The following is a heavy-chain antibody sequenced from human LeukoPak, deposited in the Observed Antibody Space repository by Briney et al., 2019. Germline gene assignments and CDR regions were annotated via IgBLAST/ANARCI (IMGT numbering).Heavy chain of an antibody. J-gene: IGHJ5*02. CDR2: VHYDGYS. CDR3: VRQRLWSDL. Sequence: SETLSLTCTVSNVSITQPHHYWGWLRQPPGKGLEWIGNVHYDGYSYYNPSLRGRVSISIDTSKKQFALNVNSLTAADTAVYYCVRQRLWSDLWGQGALVIVSS. V-gene: IGHV4-39*01. CDR1: NVSITQPHHY. D-gene: IGHD4/OR15-4a*01.